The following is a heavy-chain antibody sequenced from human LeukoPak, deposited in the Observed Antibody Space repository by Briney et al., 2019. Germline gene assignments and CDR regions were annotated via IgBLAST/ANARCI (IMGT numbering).Heavy chain of an antibody. J-gene: IGHJ5*02. CDR3: ARSNSFYYDS. V-gene: IGHV4-61*08. Sequence: SETLPLTCTVSGGSVSSSGSYWSWIRQPPGKGLEWFAYIYYSGSTTYNPSLKSRVIISVDTSKNQFSLRLSSVTAADTAVYYCARSNSFYYDSWGQGTLVTVSS. CDR1: GGSVSSSGSY. D-gene: IGHD3-16*01. CDR2: IYYSGST.